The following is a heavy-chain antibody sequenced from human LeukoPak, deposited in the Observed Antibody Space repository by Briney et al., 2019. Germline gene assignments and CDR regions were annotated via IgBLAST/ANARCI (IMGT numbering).Heavy chain of an antibody. J-gene: IGHJ4*02. D-gene: IGHD2-15*01. CDR1: GFTFGDYA. CDR3: TRGVASYDY. Sequence: GRSLRLFCTASGFTFGDYAMSSVRPAPGKGRDGVGFIRSQAYGGTPEYAPSAKGKFTISRDDSISIAYLQMNSLRPERTVVYYSTRGVASYDYWGRGTRVTVSS. V-gene: IGHV3-49*04. CDR2: IRSQAYGGTP.